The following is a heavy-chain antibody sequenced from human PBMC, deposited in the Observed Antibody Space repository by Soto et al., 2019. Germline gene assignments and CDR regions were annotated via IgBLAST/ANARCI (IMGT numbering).Heavy chain of an antibody. D-gene: IGHD3-3*01. Sequence: SETLSLTCTVSGGSISSGGYYWSWIRQHPGKGLEWIGYIYYSGSTYYNPSLKSRVTISVDTSKNQFSLKLSSVTAADTAVYYCARSFYDFWSGNKSPNYYYYYMDVWGKGTTVTVSS. CDR3: ARSFYDFWSGNKSPNYYYYYMDV. CDR1: GGSISSGGYY. J-gene: IGHJ6*03. V-gene: IGHV4-31*03. CDR2: IYYSGST.